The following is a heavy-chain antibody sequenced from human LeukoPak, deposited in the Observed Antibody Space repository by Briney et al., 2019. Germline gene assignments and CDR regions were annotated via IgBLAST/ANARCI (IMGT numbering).Heavy chain of an antibody. Sequence: PGGSLRLSCAASGFTFSSYAMSWVRQAPGKGLEWVSAISGSGGSTYYADSVKGRFTISRDNSKNTLYLQMNSLRAEDTAVYYCARILAYCGGDCWGYFDYWGQGTLVTVSS. V-gene: IGHV3-23*01. CDR1: GFTFSSYA. D-gene: IGHD2-21*02. CDR3: ARILAYCGGDCWGYFDY. CDR2: ISGSGGST. J-gene: IGHJ4*02.